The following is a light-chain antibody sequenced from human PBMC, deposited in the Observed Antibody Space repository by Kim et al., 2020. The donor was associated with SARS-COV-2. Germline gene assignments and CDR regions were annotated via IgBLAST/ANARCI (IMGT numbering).Light chain of an antibody. Sequence: SSELTQDPTVSVALGQTVSITCQGDSLRRYYATWYQKKSGQAPVLVFYGKSNRPSGIPDRFSGSSSGNTASLTITGARAEDEADYFCQSRDSSDKVVFGGGTQLTVL. CDR1: SLRRYY. CDR3: QSRDSSDKVV. J-gene: IGLJ2*01. CDR2: GKS. V-gene: IGLV3-19*01.